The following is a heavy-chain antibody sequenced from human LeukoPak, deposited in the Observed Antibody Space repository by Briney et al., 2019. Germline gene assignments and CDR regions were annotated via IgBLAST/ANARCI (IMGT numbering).Heavy chain of an antibody. D-gene: IGHD6-19*01. Sequence: PGGSLSLSCEASGFSCSSYSMSWDRQAPGKGLEWVSSITTSSTYISYADSVKGRFTISRDNAKNSLYLQMNSLRAEDTAVYYCVRGKYSSGWFDYWGQGTLVTVSS. CDR1: GFSCSSYS. CDR2: ITTSSTYI. J-gene: IGHJ4*02. V-gene: IGHV3-21*01. CDR3: VRGKYSSGWFDY.